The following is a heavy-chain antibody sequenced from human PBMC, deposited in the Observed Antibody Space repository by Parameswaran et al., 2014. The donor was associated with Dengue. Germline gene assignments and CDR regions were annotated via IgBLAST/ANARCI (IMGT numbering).Heavy chain of an antibody. D-gene: IGHD3-10*01. CDR2: IYHSGST. V-gene: IGHV4-4*02. Sequence: WIRQPPGKGLEWIGEIYHSGSTNYNPSLKSRVTISVDKSKNQFSLKLSSVTAADTAVYYCARAKEPPTEYYYGSGYAFDIWGQGTTVTVSS. CDR3: ARAKEPPTEYYYGSGYAFDI. J-gene: IGHJ3*02.